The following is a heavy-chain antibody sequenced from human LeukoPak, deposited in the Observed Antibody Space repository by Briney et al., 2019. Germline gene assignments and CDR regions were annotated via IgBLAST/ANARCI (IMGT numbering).Heavy chain of an antibody. D-gene: IGHD1-1*01. CDR3: ARRNEKYWYFDL. CDR1: GGSISSYY. CDR2: IYYSGST. Sequence: PSETLSLTCTVSGGSISSYYWSWVRQPPGKGLEWIGYIYYSGSTNYNPSLKSRVTISVDTSKNQFSLKLSSVTAADTAVYYCARRNEKYWYFDLWGRGTLVTVSS. V-gene: IGHV4-59*08. J-gene: IGHJ2*01.